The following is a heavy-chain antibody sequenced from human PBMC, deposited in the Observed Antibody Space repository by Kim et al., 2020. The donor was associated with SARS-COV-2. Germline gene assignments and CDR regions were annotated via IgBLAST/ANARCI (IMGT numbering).Heavy chain of an antibody. CDR3: ARVRGYSYGSWFDP. Sequence: VDSVKGRFTISRDNAKNSLYLQMNSLRAEDTAVYYCARVRGYSYGSWFDPWGQGTLVTVSS. D-gene: IGHD5-18*01. V-gene: IGHV3-7*04. J-gene: IGHJ5*02.